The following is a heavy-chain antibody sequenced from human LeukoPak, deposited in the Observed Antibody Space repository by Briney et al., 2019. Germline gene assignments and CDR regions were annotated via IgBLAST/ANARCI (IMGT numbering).Heavy chain of an antibody. CDR2: ISDDGSEK. CDR1: GFTFSSYG. J-gene: IGHJ1*01. D-gene: IGHD6-13*01. V-gene: IGHV3-30*18. CDR3: AKPRNGYVFQH. Sequence: GGSLRLSCAVSGFTFSSYGMHWIRQAPGRGLEWMSFISDDGSEKYYADSVKGRFTISRDNSKNTLYLQMNSLRAEDTAVYYCAKPRNGYVFQHWGQGTLVTVSS.